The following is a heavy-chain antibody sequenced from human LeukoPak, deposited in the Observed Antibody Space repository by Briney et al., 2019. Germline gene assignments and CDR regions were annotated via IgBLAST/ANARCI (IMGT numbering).Heavy chain of an antibody. Sequence: ASVKVSCKASVYTFTIYYMHWVRQAPGQGLEWMGIINPSGGSTSYAQKFQGRVTMTRDTSTSTVYMELSSLRSEDTAVYYCARVLDLGSGCSLPGYWGQGTLVTVSS. CDR3: ARVLDLGSGCSLPGY. J-gene: IGHJ4*02. D-gene: IGHD3-22*01. CDR2: INPSGGST. CDR1: VYTFTIYY. V-gene: IGHV1-46*01.